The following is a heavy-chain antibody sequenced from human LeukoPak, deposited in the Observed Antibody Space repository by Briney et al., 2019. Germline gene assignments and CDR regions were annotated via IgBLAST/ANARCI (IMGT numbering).Heavy chain of an antibody. CDR1: GFTFSSYE. Sequence: GGSLRLSCAASGFTFSSYEMNWVRQAPGKGLEWVSYISSSGSTIYYADSVKGRFTISRDNSKNTLYLQMNSLRAEDTAVYYCAKDPVGGVATMYDYWGQGTLVTVSS. D-gene: IGHD5-12*01. CDR2: ISSSGSTI. V-gene: IGHV3-48*03. CDR3: AKDPVGGVATMYDY. J-gene: IGHJ4*02.